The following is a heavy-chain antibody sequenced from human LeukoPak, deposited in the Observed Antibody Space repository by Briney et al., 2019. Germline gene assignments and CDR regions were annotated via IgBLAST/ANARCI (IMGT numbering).Heavy chain of an antibody. J-gene: IGHJ4*02. V-gene: IGHV4-59*01. CDR2: IYYSGST. D-gene: IGHD3-22*01. CDR1: GGSIRSYY. Sequence: PSETLSLTCTVSGGSIRSYYWSWIRQPPGKGLEWIGYIYYSGSTNYNPSLKSRVTISIDTSKNQFSLKLSSVTAADTAVYYCARTVHYYDRLDYWGQGTLVTVSS. CDR3: ARTVHYYDRLDY.